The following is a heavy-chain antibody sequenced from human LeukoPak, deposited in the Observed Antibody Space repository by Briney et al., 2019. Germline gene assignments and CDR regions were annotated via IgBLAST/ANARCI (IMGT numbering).Heavy chain of an antibody. V-gene: IGHV1-69*04. CDR1: GGTFSSYA. Sequence: RASVKVSCKASGGTFSSYAISWVRQAPGQGLEWMGRIIPILGIANYAQKFQGRVTITADKSTSTAYMELSSLRSEDTAVYYCARLFGGYYDSSGYPDYWGQGTLVTVSS. D-gene: IGHD3-22*01. CDR3: ARLFGGYYDSSGYPDY. J-gene: IGHJ4*02. CDR2: IIPILGIA.